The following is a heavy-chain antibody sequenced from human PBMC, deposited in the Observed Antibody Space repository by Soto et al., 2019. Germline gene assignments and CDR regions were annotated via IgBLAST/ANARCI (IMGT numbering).Heavy chain of an antibody. CDR3: ARSSRPRYYDFWSGYYPHAEYFQH. V-gene: IGHV4-59*01. CDR1: GGSISSYY. D-gene: IGHD3-3*01. J-gene: IGHJ1*01. CDR2: IYYSGST. Sequence: SETLSLTCTVSGGSISSYYWIWIRQPPGKGLEWIGNIYYSGSTNSNPSLKSRVTMSVDMSKNQFSLKLSSVTAADTAVYYCARSSRPRYYDFWSGYYPHAEYFQHWGQGTLVTVSS.